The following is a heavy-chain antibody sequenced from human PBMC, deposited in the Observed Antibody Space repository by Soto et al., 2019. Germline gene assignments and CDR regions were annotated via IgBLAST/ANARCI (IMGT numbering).Heavy chain of an antibody. CDR2: IYPGDSDT. J-gene: IGHJ6*01. V-gene: IGHV5-51*01. CDR1: GYSFSNYW. CDR3: ARGGPNGDYYTGMGV. Sequence: GESLKIFCKGSGYSFSNYWIGWVRQMPGKGLEWMGIIYPGDSDTRYDPSFQGQATISDDKSTSTAYLQWSSLKASDTATYYCARGGPNGDYYTGMGVWGQGTTVTVSS. D-gene: IGHD2-8*01.